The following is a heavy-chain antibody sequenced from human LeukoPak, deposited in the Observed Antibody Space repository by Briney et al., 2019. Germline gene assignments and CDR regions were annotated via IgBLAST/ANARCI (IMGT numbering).Heavy chain of an antibody. V-gene: IGHV3-23*01. D-gene: IGHD4-11*01. CDR1: GFTFSSYA. J-gene: IGHJ4*02. Sequence: GGSLRLPCAASGFTFSSYAMSWVRQAPGEGLEWVSAISGSGGSTYYADSVKGRFTISRDNSKNTLYLQMNSLRAEDTAVYYCAKRGSDYSDYAAKYFDYWGQGTLVTVSS. CDR2: ISGSGGST. CDR3: AKRGSDYSDYAAKYFDY.